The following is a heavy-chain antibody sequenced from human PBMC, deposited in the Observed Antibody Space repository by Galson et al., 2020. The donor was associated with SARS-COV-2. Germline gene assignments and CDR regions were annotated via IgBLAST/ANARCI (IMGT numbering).Heavy chain of an antibody. D-gene: IGHD4-17*01. V-gene: IGHV3-30*08. Sequence: SLSLSCAASAFTLNIYAIHWVRHAPGNGLEWVAVISYDGSNTYYADSVEGRFTLSRDNSRNTLCLQLNSLRADDTAVYYCAINRLLDFWGQGTLVTVSS. CDR2: ISYDGSNT. J-gene: IGHJ4*02. CDR3: AINRLLDF. CDR1: AFTLNIYA.